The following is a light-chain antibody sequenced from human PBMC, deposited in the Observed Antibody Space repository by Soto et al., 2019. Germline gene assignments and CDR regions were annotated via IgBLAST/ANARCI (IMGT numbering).Light chain of an antibody. CDR1: QSVSSNY. J-gene: IGKJ3*01. CDR3: QQYGSTPFP. V-gene: IGKV3-20*01. CDR2: GAS. Sequence: EIVVTQSPGTLSLSPGEGATLSCRASQSVSSNYLAWYQQKPGQAPRLLIYGASSRASDIPDRFSGSGSGTDFTLIISRLEPEDFAMYYCQQYGSTPFPFGPGTKVDVK.